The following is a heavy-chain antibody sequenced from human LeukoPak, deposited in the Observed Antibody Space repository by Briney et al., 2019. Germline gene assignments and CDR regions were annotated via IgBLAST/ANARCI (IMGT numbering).Heavy chain of an antibody. CDR1: GFTFSNYD. CDR2: ITTNGGST. Sequence: GGSLRLSCVASGFTFSNYDMSWVRQAPGKGLEWVSGITTNGGSTYYSDSVKGRLTISRDNSKNTLYLQMNSLRVEDTAVYFCAKTSGGNYRGQGTLVTVSS. D-gene: IGHD2-15*01. J-gene: IGHJ4*02. V-gene: IGHV3-23*01. CDR3: AKTSGGNY.